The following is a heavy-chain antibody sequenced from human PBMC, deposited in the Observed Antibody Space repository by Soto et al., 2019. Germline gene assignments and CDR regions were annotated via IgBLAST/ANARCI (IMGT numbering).Heavy chain of an antibody. CDR2: IIPIFGTT. V-gene: IGHV1-69*01. CDR3: ARGLKDSGTRADYSYGMDV. Sequence: QVQLVQSGAEVKKPGSSVKVSCKASGGTFSSYAISWVRQAPGQGLEWMGGIIPIFGTTNYAQKFQGRVTITVDEATSTAYMELSSLISEDTAVYYCARGLKDSGTRADYSYGMDVWVQGTTVTVSS. D-gene: IGHD1-26*01. J-gene: IGHJ6*02. CDR1: GGTFSSYA.